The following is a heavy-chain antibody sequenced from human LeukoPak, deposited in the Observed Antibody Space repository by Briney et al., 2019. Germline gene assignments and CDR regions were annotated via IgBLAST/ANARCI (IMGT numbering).Heavy chain of an antibody. J-gene: IGHJ5*02. CDR1: GYTFTSYG. CDR3: ARDLYRDNLPASWFDP. Sequence: ASVKVSCKASGYTFTSYGISWVRQAPGQGLEWMGWISDYNGNTNYAQKLQGRVTMTTDTSTSTAYMELRSLRSDDTAVYYCARDLYRDNLPASWFDPWGQGTLVTVSS. V-gene: IGHV1-18*01. D-gene: IGHD1-1*01. CDR2: ISDYNGNT.